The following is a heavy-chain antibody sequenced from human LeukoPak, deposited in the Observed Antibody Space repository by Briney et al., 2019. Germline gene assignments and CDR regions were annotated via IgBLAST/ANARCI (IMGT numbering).Heavy chain of an antibody. CDR2: IWYDGSNK. V-gene: IGHV3-33*01. Sequence: WGSLTLSCAASGFTFSSYGMHWVRQAPGQGLEWVALIWYDGSNKDYADSVKGRLTNSRDNSKNTLYLQMNSLRAEDTAVYYCAREGPRGNSQFDYWGQGTLVTVSS. CDR3: AREGPRGNSQFDY. D-gene: IGHD2/OR15-2a*01. CDR1: GFTFSSYG. J-gene: IGHJ4*02.